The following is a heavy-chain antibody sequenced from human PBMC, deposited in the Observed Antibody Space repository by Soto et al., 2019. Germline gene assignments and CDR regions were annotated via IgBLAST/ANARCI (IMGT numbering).Heavy chain of an antibody. CDR3: ARRTYSSGPTRHYYYYMDV. Sequence: SETLSLTCAVSSGPISSSNWWSWVRQPPGKGLEWIGEIYHSGSTNYNPSLKSRVTISVDKSKNQFSLKLSSVTAADTAVYYCARRTYSSGPTRHYYYYMDVWGKGTTVTVSS. V-gene: IGHV4-4*02. CDR2: IYHSGST. J-gene: IGHJ6*03. D-gene: IGHD6-19*01. CDR1: SGPISSSNW.